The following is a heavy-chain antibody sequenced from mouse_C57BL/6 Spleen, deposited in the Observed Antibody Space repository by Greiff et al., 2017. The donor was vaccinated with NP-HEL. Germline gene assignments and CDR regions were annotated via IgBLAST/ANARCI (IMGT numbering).Heavy chain of an antibody. Sequence: VQLQQSGAELVRPGTSVKVSCKASGYAFTNYLIEWVKQRPGQGLEWIGVINPGSGGTNYNEKFKGKATLTAEKSSSTAYMQLSSLTSEDSAVYFCARDYGRDYWGQGTTLTVSS. J-gene: IGHJ2*01. V-gene: IGHV1-54*01. CDR2: INPGSGGT. CDR3: ARDYGRDY. CDR1: GYAFTNYL. D-gene: IGHD1-1*02.